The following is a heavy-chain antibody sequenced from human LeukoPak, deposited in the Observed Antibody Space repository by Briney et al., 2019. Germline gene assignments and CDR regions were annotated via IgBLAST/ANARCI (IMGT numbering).Heavy chain of an antibody. CDR1: GGSITTTNW. Sequence: SGTLSLTCGVSGGSITTTNWWSWVRQPPGQGLEWIGEIHLSGRTNYDPSLNSRVTLALDTSKNHLSLTLTSVTAADTAVYYCSRESGAFSPFGYWGQGTLVTVSS. J-gene: IGHJ4*02. CDR2: IHLSGRT. D-gene: IGHD1-26*01. V-gene: IGHV4-4*02. CDR3: SRESGAFSPFGY.